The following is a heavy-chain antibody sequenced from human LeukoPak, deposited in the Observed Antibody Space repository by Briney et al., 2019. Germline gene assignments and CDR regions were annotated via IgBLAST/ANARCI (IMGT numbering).Heavy chain of an antibody. CDR2: ISGSGAST. D-gene: IGHD3-22*01. CDR1: GFTFNSYA. Sequence: PGGSLRLSCAASGFTFNSYAMSWVRQAPGKGLEWVSAISGSGASTYYADAVKGRFTISRDNSKNTLYLQMNSLRAEDTAVYYCAEGPDSSGYGYYYGMVVWGQGTTVTVSS. CDR3: AEGPDSSGYGYYYGMVV. V-gene: IGHV3-23*01. J-gene: IGHJ6*02.